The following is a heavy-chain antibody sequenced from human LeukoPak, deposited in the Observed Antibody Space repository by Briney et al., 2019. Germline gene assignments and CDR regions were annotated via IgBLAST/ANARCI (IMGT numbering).Heavy chain of an antibody. CDR3: ARAARIAVAGNYYYYYYGMDV. D-gene: IGHD6-19*01. Sequence: SETLSLTCAVYGGSFSGYYWSWIRQPPGKGLEWIGEINHSGSTNYNPSLKSRVTISVDTSKNQFSLKLSSVTAADTAVYYCARAARIAVAGNYYYYYYGMDVWGQGTTVTVSS. CDR2: INHSGST. CDR1: GGSFSGYY. V-gene: IGHV4-34*01. J-gene: IGHJ6*02.